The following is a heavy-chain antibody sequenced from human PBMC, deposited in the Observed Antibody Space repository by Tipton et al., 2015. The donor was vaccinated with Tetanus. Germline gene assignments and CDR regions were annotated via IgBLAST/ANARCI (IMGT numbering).Heavy chain of an antibody. CDR1: GFTFDDYA. V-gene: IGHV3-9*01. Sequence: SLRLSCAASGFTFDDYAMHWVRQAPGKGLEWVSGISWNSGSIGYADSVKGRFTISRDNAKNSLYLQMNSLRAEDTALYYCAKARSGGSCRCAFDIWGQGTMVPASS. J-gene: IGHJ3*02. CDR3: AKARSGGSCRCAFDI. D-gene: IGHD2-15*01. CDR2: ISWNSGSI.